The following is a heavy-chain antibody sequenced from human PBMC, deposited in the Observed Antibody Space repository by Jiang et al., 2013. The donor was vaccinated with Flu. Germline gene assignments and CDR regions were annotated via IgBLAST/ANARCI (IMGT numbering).Heavy chain of an antibody. CDR3: ARARDFWSGYQNYYYYYGMDV. V-gene: IGHV4-59*01. CDR2: IYYSGST. D-gene: IGHD3-3*01. CDR1: GGSISSYY. Sequence: GPGLVKPSETLSLTCTVSGGSISSYYWSWIRQPPGKGLEWIGYIYYSGSTNYNPSLKSRVTISVDTSKNQFSLKLSSVTAADTAVYYCARARDFWSGYQNYYYYYGMDVWGQGTTVTVS. J-gene: IGHJ6*02.